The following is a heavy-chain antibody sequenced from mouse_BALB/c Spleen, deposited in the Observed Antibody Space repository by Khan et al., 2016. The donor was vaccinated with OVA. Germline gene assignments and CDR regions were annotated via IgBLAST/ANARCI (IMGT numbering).Heavy chain of an antibody. CDR1: GHTFTNYG. V-gene: IGHV9-3-1*01. J-gene: IGHJ4*01. CDR2: INTYTGEP. Sequence: QIQLVQSGPELKKPGETVKISCKASGHTFTNYGMNWVKQAPGKGLKWMGWINTYTGEPTYADDFNGRFAFSLETSANTSYLQIINLKNEDTATYFCARTPHFSYAMDNWGQGTSVTVSS. CDR3: ARTPHFSYAMDN.